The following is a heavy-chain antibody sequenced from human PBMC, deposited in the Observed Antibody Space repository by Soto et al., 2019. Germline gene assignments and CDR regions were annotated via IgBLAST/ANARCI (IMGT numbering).Heavy chain of an antibody. Sequence: ASVKVSCKASGYTFTSYAMHWVRQAPGQRLEWMGWINAGNGNTKYSQKFQGRVTITRDTSASTAYMELSSLRSEDTAVYYCARDPQWELRYFDYWGQGTLVTVSS. J-gene: IGHJ4*02. CDR3: ARDPQWELRYFDY. D-gene: IGHD1-26*01. CDR2: INAGNGNT. CDR1: GYTFTSYA. V-gene: IGHV1-3*01.